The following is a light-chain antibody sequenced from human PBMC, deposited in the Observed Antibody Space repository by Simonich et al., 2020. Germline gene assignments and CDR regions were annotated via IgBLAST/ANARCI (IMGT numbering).Light chain of an antibody. J-gene: IGLJ3*02. Sequence: QSALTQPASVSGSPGQSITISCTGTSSDVGGYNYVSWFQHHPGKAPKLMIYEFRKRPSVVSNRFAGSKSGNTASLTISGLQAEDEADYYCSSYASSSTWVFGGGTKLTVL. CDR2: EFR. V-gene: IGLV2-14*01. CDR1: SSDVGGYNY. CDR3: SSYASSSTWV.